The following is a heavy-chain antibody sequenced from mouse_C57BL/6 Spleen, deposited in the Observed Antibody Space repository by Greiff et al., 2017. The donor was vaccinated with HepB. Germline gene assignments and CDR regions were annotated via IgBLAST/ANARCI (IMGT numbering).Heavy chain of an antibody. CDR2: IDPEDGDT. CDR3: TTEGADSSNWYFDV. V-gene: IGHV14-1*01. J-gene: IGHJ1*03. Sequence: VQLKQSGAELVRPGASVKLSCTASGFNIKDYYMHWVKQRPEQGLEWIGRIDPEDGDTEYAPKFQGKATMTADTSSNTAYLQLSSLTSEDTAVYYCTTEGADSSNWYFDVWGTGTTVTVSS. CDR1: GFNIKDYY. D-gene: IGHD3-2*02.